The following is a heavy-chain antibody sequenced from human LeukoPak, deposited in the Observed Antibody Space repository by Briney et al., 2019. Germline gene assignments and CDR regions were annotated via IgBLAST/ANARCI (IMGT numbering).Heavy chain of an antibody. CDR1: GFTFSSYG. J-gene: IGHJ5*01. Sequence: QPGGSLRLSCAASGFTFSSYGMHWVRQAPGKGLGWVAFIRYDGSNKNYADPVKGRFTIARGSSKNTLYLQMNSLRVEDTAVYYCAKSCGGGSCYPDSWGQGTLVTVSS. CDR2: IRYDGSNK. D-gene: IGHD2-15*01. CDR3: AKSCGGGSCYPDS. V-gene: IGHV3-30*02.